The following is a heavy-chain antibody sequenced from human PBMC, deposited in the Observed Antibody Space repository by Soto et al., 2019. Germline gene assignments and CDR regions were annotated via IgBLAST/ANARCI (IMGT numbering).Heavy chain of an antibody. CDR3: ARDRDY. Sequence: QVQLQESGPGLVKPSETLSLTCTVSGGSISSYYWSWIRQPPGKGLEWIGYIYYSGSTNYNPSLKSRVTISVDTSKNQSSLKLSSVTAADTAVYYCARDRDYWGQGTLVTVSS. CDR1: GGSISSYY. J-gene: IGHJ4*02. V-gene: IGHV4-59*01. CDR2: IYYSGST.